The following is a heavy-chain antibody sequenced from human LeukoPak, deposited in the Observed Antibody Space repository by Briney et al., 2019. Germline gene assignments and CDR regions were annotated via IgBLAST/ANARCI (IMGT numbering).Heavy chain of an antibody. CDR3: ARDLGFVGYAFAI. J-gene: IGHJ3*02. V-gene: IGHV1-2*02. D-gene: IGHD3-16*01. Sequence: GASVKVSCKASGYTFTGYYMHWVRQAPAQGLEWMGWINPNSGGTNYAQKFQGRVTMTRDTSISTAYMELSRLRSDDTAVYYCARDLGFVGYAFAIWGQGTMVTVSS. CDR1: GYTFTGYY. CDR2: INPNSGGT.